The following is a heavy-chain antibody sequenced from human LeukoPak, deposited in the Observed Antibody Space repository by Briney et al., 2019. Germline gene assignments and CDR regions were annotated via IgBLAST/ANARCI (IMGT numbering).Heavy chain of an antibody. Sequence: SLRLSCAASGFTFDDYAMHWVRQAPGKGLEWVSGISWISGSIGYADSVKGRFTFSRENAKNSLYLQMNSLRAEDTAFYYCAKDEGELIGFDIWGQGTMVTVSS. D-gene: IGHD1-26*01. CDR3: AKDEGELIGFDI. CDR2: ISWISGSI. V-gene: IGHV3-9*01. J-gene: IGHJ3*02. CDR1: GFTFDDYA.